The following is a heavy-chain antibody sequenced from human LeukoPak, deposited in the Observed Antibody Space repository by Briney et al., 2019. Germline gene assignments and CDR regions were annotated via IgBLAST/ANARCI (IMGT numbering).Heavy chain of an antibody. CDR3: AGGPYYDFWSRYLRY. Sequence: SVKVSCKASGGTFSSYAISWVRQAPGQGLEWMGRIIPIFGTANYTQKFQGRVTITTDESTSTAYMELSSLRSEDTAVYYCAGGPYYDFWSRYLRYWGQGTLVTVSS. CDR2: IIPIFGTA. CDR1: GGTFSSYA. D-gene: IGHD3-3*01. V-gene: IGHV1-69*05. J-gene: IGHJ4*02.